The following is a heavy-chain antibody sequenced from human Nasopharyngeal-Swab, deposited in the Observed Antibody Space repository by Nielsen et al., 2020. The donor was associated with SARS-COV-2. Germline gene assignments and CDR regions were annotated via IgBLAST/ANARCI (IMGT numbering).Heavy chain of an antibody. D-gene: IGHD2-15*01. CDR2: ISSSSSYI. V-gene: IGHV3-11*06. CDR1: GFTFSDYY. Sequence: GESLKISCAASGFTFSDYYMSWIRQAPGKGLEWVSSISSSSSYIYYADSVKGRFTISRDNAKNSLYLQMNSLRAEDTAVYYCARDAGRMMGPAMDVWGQGTTVTVSS. CDR3: ARDAGRMMGPAMDV. J-gene: IGHJ6*02.